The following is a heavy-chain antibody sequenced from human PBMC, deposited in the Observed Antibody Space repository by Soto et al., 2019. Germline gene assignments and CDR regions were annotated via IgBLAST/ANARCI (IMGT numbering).Heavy chain of an antibody. V-gene: IGHV4-4*02. Sequence: PSETLSLTCAVSGGSISSSNWWSWVRQPPGKGLEWIGEIYHSGSTNYNPSLKSRVTISVDKSKNQFSLKLSSVTAADTALYSCAMAAMGGGRWPFDYWGQGTLVTVSS. D-gene: IGHD3-16*01. CDR2: IYHSGST. CDR3: AMAAMGGGRWPFDY. CDR1: GGSISSSNW. J-gene: IGHJ4*02.